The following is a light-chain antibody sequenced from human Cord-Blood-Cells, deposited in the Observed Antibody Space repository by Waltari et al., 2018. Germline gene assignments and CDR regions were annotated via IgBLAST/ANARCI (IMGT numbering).Light chain of an antibody. J-gene: IGLJ1*01. V-gene: IGLV2-18*02. CDR2: EVS. Sequence: QSALTQPPSVSGSPGQSVTISCTGTSSDDGSYNRVSWYQQPPGTAPKLMIYEVSNRPSGVPDRFSGSKSGNTASLTISGLQAEDEADYYCSSYTSSSTWVFGTGTKVTVL. CDR1: SSDDGSYNR. CDR3: SSYTSSSTWV.